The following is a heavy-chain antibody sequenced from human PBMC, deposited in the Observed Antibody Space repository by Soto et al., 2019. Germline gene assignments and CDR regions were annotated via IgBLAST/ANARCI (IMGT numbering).Heavy chain of an antibody. V-gene: IGHV3-33*01. Sequence: QVQLVESGGGVVQPGKSLRLSCTASGFTFSGHAMHWVRQIPGKGLEWLANIWFEGSNQYYADSVKGRFTISRDNVHHPPFLPMNTPRTEDTGVFFCARDRKFRGKSPDFGHWGQGTLVTVSS. CDR1: GFTFSGHA. J-gene: IGHJ4*02. D-gene: IGHD3-3*01. CDR3: ARDRKFRGKSPDFGH. CDR2: IWFEGSNQ.